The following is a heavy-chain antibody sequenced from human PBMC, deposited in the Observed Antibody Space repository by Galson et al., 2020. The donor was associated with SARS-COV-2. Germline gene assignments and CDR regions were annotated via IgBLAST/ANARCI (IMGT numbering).Heavy chain of an antibody. CDR3: ARDPYSGYDLYYYMDV. CDR1: GFTFSSYA. D-gene: IGHD5-12*01. CDR2: IWYDGSNK. J-gene: IGHJ6*03. V-gene: IGHV3-30*07. Sequence: GESLKISCAASGFTFSSYAMHWVRQAPGKGLEWVAVIWYDGSNKYYADSVKGRFTISRDNSKNTLYLQMNSLRAEDTAVYYCARDPYSGYDLYYYMDVWGKGTTVTISS.